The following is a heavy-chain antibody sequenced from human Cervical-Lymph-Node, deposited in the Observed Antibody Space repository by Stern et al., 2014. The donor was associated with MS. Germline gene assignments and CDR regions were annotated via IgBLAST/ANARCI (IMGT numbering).Heavy chain of an antibody. CDR3: ALGGFGHYFEY. J-gene: IGHJ4*02. CDR1: GGTFSSSD. Sequence: QLVQSGAEVQKPGSSVKVSCRASGGTFSSSDISWVRQAPGHGLEWMGGIIPIIGTANYAQKYQGRVTITADESTSTAYMELSSLRSEDTAIYYCALGGFGHYFEYWGQGTLVTVSS. CDR2: IIPIIGTA. D-gene: IGHD3-10*01. V-gene: IGHV1-69*01.